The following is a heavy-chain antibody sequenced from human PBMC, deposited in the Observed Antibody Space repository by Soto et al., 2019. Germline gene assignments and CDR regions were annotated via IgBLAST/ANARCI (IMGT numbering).Heavy chain of an antibody. J-gene: IGHJ5*02. D-gene: IGHD4-17*01. V-gene: IGHV4-59*01. CDR2: IYYSGST. CDR3: AREVVTTVTTGWFDP. Sequence: PSETLSLTGTVSGGSISSYYWSWIRQPPGKGLEWIGYIYYSGSTNYNPSLKSRVTISVDTSKNQFSLKLSSVTAADTAVYYCAREVVTTVTTGWFDPWGQGTLVTVSS. CDR1: GGSISSYY.